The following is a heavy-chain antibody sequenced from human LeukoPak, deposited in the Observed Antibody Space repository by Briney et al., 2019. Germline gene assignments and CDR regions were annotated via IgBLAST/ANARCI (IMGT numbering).Heavy chain of an antibody. J-gene: IGHJ4*02. CDR1: GFTFSSYW. D-gene: IGHD4-17*01. CDR2: IQQDGSEK. CDR3: ARPLLDHGDLFDY. Sequence: PGGSLRLSCAASGFTFSSYWLSWVRQPPGKGLEWVANIQQDGSEKNYVDSVKGRFTISRDNGKNSLYLQMNSLRAEDTAVYYCARPLLDHGDLFDYWGQGTLVTVSS. V-gene: IGHV3-7*01.